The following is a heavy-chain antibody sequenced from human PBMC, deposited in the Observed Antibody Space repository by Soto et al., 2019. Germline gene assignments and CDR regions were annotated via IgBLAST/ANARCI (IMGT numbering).Heavy chain of an antibody. J-gene: IGHJ4*02. Sequence: VGSLRLSCAASGFTVSTNYMSWVRQSPGKGLEWVSVIYTGGSTYYADSVKGRFTISRDNSKNRLFLQMNSLRAEDTAIYYCAKCMGSSWIGVIDNWGQGTLVTVSS. D-gene: IGHD6-13*01. CDR3: AKCMGSSWIGVIDN. CDR1: GFTVSTNY. V-gene: IGHV3-53*01. CDR2: IYTGGST.